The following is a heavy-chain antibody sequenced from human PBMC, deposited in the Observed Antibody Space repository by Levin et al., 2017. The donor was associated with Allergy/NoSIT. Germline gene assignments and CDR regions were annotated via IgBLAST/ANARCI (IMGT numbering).Heavy chain of an antibody. CDR2: ISWNGDST. Sequence: LSLPCEASGFLFDDYAMSWVRHTPGKGLEWVSGISWNGDSTGYADFVKGRFTISRERGKNSLYLQMNSLRVEDTAIYYCARDLVAYGGVTGTFGYWGQGSLVTVSS. D-gene: IGHD3-16*01. CDR1: GFLFDDYA. V-gene: IGHV3-20*04. J-gene: IGHJ4*02. CDR3: ARDLVAYGGVTGTFGY.